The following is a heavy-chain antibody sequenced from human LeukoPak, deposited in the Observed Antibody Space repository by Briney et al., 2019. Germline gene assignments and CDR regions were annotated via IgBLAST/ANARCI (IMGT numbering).Heavy chain of an antibody. J-gene: IGHJ3*02. CDR3: AKSPWGGDTFDI. CDR1: GFTFSSYA. D-gene: IGHD3-16*01. V-gene: IGHV3-23*01. CDR2: INGNGGST. Sequence: GGSLRLSCAASGFTFSSYAMSWVRQAPGKGLEWVSAINGNGGSTYYADSVKGRFTISRDNSKNTVYLQMNSLRAEDTAVYYCAKSPWGGDTFDIWGQGTMVSVSS.